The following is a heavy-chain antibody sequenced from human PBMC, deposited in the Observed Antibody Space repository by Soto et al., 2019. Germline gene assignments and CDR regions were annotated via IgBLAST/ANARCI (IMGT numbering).Heavy chain of an antibody. CDR3: TTDAMDWVAAATKYCSYSYMDV. D-gene: IGHD2-15*01. CDR2: IKSKTDGGTT. Sequence: GGSLRLSCAASGFTFSNAWMSWVRQAPGKGLEWVGRIKSKTDGGTTDYAAPVKGRFTISRDDSKNTLYLQMNSLKTEDTAVYYCTTDAMDWVAAATKYCSYSYMDVWCKGTTVTVSS. CDR1: GFTFSNAW. J-gene: IGHJ6*03. V-gene: IGHV3-15*01.